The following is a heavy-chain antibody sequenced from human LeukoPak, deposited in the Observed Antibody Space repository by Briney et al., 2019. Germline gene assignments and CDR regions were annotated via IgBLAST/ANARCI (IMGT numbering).Heavy chain of an antibody. J-gene: IGHJ4*02. CDR2: IINSGSGT. CDR1: GFTFSSYA. Sequence: GGSLGLSCAAPGFTFSSYAMSWVRQAPGKGLEWVSAIINSGSGTYYVDSVKGRFTISRDNSKNTLYLQMNSLRAEDTAVYYCAKGGKESDYWGQGTLVTVSS. CDR3: AKGGKESDY. D-gene: IGHD3-10*01. V-gene: IGHV3-23*01.